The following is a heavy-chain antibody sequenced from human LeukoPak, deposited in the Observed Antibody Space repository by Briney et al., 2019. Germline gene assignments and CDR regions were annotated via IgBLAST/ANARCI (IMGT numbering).Heavy chain of an antibody. CDR1: GFTFSSYW. D-gene: IGHD6-13*01. CDR3: ATSAAGEYFQH. V-gene: IGHV3-74*01. Sequence: GGSLRLSCAASGFTFSSYWMHWVRQAPGKGLVWVSRINSDGSSTSYADSVKGRFTISRDNPKNTLYLQMNSLRAEDMALYYCATSAAGEYFQHWGQGTLVTVSS. CDR2: INSDGSST. J-gene: IGHJ1*01.